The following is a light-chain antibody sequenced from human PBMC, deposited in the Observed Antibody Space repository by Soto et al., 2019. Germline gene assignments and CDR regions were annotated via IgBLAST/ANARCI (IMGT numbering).Light chain of an antibody. Sequence: AIRMTQSPSSLSASTGDRVTITCRASQGISSCLAWYQQKPGKAPKLLIYAASTLQSGVPSRFSGSGSGTDFTLTISCLQSEDFATYYCQQYYSYPYTFGQGNKLEIK. CDR2: AAS. CDR3: QQYYSYPYT. CDR1: QGISSC. V-gene: IGKV1-8*01. J-gene: IGKJ2*01.